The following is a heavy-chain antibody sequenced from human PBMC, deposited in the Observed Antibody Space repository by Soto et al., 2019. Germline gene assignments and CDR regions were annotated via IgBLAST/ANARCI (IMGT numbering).Heavy chain of an antibody. J-gene: IGHJ3*02. CDR1: GYTFTILG. Sequence: SVKVSCKASGYTFTILGMSGVRQAPGQGLEWMGWISVKHGNTNYAQKLQGRVTMTRDTSTSTAYMELRSLISDDTAVYYCARGQDAFDIWGQGTMVTVSS. CDR2: ISVKHGNT. CDR3: ARGQDAFDI. V-gene: IGHV1-18*01.